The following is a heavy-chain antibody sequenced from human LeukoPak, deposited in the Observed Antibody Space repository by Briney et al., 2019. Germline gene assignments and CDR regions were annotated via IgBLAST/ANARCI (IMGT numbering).Heavy chain of an antibody. CDR1: GFTFDDYG. Sequence: GGSLRLSCAASGFTFDDYGMSWVRQGPGKGLEWVSGINWNGGNTGYADSVKGRFTIFRDNAKNSLYLEVDSLRVEDTALYYCARTSDGNWFDPWGQGTLVTVSP. D-gene: IGHD1-26*01. J-gene: IGHJ5*02. CDR2: INWNGGNT. V-gene: IGHV3-20*04. CDR3: ARTSDGNWFDP.